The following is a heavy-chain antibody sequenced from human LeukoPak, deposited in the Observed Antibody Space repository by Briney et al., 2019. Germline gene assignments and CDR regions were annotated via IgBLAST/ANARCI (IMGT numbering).Heavy chain of an antibody. Sequence: SVKVSCKASGGTFSSYAISWVRQAPGQGLEWMGGIIPIFGTANYAQKFQGRVTITADESTSTAYMELSSLRSEDTAVYYCARDSTDYSHAFDIWGQGTMITVSS. D-gene: IGHD2-15*01. V-gene: IGHV1-69*01. CDR2: IIPIFGTA. CDR3: ARDSTDYSHAFDI. CDR1: GGTFSSYA. J-gene: IGHJ3*02.